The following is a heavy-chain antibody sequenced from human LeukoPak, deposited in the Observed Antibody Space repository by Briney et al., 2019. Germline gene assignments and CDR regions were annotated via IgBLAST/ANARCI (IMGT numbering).Heavy chain of an antibody. CDR1: GYTFTGYY. D-gene: IGHD2-2*01. V-gene: IGHV1-2*02. CDR3: ASGIVVVPAAIAGYYFDY. J-gene: IGHJ4*02. Sequence: GASVKVSCKASGYTFTGYYIHWVRQAPGQGLEWMGWINPNSGGTNYAQKFQGRVTMTRDTSISTAYMELSRLRSDDTAVYYCASGIVVVPAAIAGYYFDYGGQGTLVTVSS. CDR2: INPNSGGT.